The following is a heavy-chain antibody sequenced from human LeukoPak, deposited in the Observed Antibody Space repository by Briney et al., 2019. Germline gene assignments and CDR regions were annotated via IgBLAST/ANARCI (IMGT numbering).Heavy chain of an antibody. CDR3: ARDGGSYNWNYRNYFDY. J-gene: IGHJ4*02. D-gene: IGHD1-7*01. CDR2: IIPIFGIA. V-gene: IGHV1-69*04. CDR1: GGTFSSYA. Sequence: ASVKVSCKASGGTFSSYAISWVRQAPAQGLEWMGRIIPIFGIANYAQKFQGRVTITADKSTSTAYMELSSLRSEDTAVYYCARDGGSYNWNYRNYFDYWGQGTLVTVSS.